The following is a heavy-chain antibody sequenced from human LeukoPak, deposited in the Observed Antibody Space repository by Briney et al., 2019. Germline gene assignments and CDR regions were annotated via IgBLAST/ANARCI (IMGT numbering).Heavy chain of an antibody. Sequence: ASVKVSCKVSGYTLTELSMHWVRQAPGKGLEWMGGLDPEDGETIYAQKFQGRVTMTEDTSTDTAYMELSSLRSEDTAVYCCATVNVGAMGFDYWGQGTLVTVSS. J-gene: IGHJ4*02. CDR2: LDPEDGET. D-gene: IGHD1-26*01. CDR1: GYTLTELS. V-gene: IGHV1-24*01. CDR3: ATVNVGAMGFDY.